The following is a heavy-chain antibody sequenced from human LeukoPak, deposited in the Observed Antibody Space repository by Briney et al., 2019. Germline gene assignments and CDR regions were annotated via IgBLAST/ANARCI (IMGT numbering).Heavy chain of an antibody. CDR2: ISGRGNST. J-gene: IGHJ4*02. Sequence: GGSLRLSCTASGFTLSNHAMNWVRQAPGKGLEWVSLISGRGNSTYYADSVRGRFIISRDNSQNTLFLQMNSLRAEDTAVYYCAKCDSSDWYVPTLDYWGQGTLVTVSS. D-gene: IGHD6-19*01. CDR3: AKCDSSDWYVPTLDY. V-gene: IGHV3-23*01. CDR1: GFTLSNHA.